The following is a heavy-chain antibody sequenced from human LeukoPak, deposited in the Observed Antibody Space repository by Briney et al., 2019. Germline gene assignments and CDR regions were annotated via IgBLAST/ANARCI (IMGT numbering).Heavy chain of an antibody. CDR2: ISYDGSNK. Sequence: PGGSLRLSCAASGFTFSSYAMHWVRQAPGKGLEWVAVISYDGSNKYYADSVKGRFTISRDNSKNTLYLQMNSLRAEDTAVYYCARSSGDAFDIWGQGTMVTVSS. J-gene: IGHJ3*02. CDR1: GFTFSSYA. CDR3: ARSSGDAFDI. D-gene: IGHD3-22*01. V-gene: IGHV3-30-3*01.